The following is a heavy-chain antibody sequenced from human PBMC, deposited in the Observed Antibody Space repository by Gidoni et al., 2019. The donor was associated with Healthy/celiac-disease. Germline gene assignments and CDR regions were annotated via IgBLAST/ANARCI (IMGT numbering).Heavy chain of an antibody. CDR1: GGPISSSSYY. V-gene: IGHV4-39*01. J-gene: IGHJ4*02. CDR3: ARHHPYYYDSSGGCDY. CDR2: IYYSGST. D-gene: IGHD3-22*01. Sequence: QLQLQESGPGLVKPSETRSLTCTVSGGPISSSSYYLGWIRQPPGKGLEWIGSIYYSGSTFYNPSLKSRLTISVDTSKNQFSLQLSSVTAADTAVYYCARHHPYYYDSSGGCDYWGQGTLVTVSS.